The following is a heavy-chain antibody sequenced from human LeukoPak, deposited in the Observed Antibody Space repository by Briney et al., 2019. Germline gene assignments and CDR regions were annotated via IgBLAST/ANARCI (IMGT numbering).Heavy chain of an antibody. Sequence: PGGSLRLSCAASGFTFRNYAMAWVRQAPGLGLEWVSAVSGSDGSTFYADSVKGRFTISRDNSRNTLYLQMNSLRADDTAVYYCAKDLEPLLSAGYYYHYGMDVWGQGTTVTVSS. J-gene: IGHJ6*02. CDR3: AKDLEPLLSAGYYYHYGMDV. CDR2: VSGSDGST. V-gene: IGHV3-23*01. CDR1: GFTFRNYA. D-gene: IGHD6-19*01.